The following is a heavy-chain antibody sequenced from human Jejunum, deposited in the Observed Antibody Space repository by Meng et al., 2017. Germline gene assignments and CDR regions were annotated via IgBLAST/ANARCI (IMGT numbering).Heavy chain of an antibody. Sequence: GGSLRLSCAASGFTFSDYAVTWVRKAPGKGLEWVSTVSGSGGSKYYAEPDTGRFTISRDNSKNTIYLQMSSLRAEDTAIYYCAKDGRGVAGSGAFDVWGQGTVVTVSS. D-gene: IGHD6-19*01. J-gene: IGHJ3*01. CDR3: AKDGRGVAGSGAFDV. CDR2: VSGSGGSK. V-gene: IGHV3-23*01. CDR1: GFTFSDYA.